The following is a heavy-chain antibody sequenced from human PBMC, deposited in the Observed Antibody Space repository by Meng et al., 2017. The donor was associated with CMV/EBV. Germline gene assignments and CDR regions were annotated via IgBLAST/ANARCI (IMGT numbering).Heavy chain of an antibody. Sequence: GESLKISCAASGFAFSSYEMNWVRQAPGKGLEWVSYISSSGSTIYYADSVKGRFTISRDNAKNSLYLQMNSLRAEDTAVYYCARSTGTVPVDPWGQGTLVTVSS. CDR3: ARSTGTVPVDP. CDR1: GFAFSSYE. D-gene: IGHD1-1*01. V-gene: IGHV3-48*03. J-gene: IGHJ5*02. CDR2: ISSSGSTI.